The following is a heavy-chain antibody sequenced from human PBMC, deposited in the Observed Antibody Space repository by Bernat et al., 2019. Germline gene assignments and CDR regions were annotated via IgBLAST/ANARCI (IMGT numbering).Heavy chain of an antibody. CDR3: ARGQYCTTTRCRDGYDVFDI. D-gene: IGHD2-2*01. CDR1: GFTVSNNY. Sequence: EVQLVESGGGLIQPGGSLRLSCAASGFTVSNNYMSWVRQAPGKGLEWVSVIYSGGSTHHADSVKGRFTISRENSKNTLYLQMNSLRAEDTAVYYCARGQYCTTTRCRDGYDVFDIWGQGTMVTVSS. V-gene: IGHV3-53*01. CDR2: IYSGGST. J-gene: IGHJ3*02.